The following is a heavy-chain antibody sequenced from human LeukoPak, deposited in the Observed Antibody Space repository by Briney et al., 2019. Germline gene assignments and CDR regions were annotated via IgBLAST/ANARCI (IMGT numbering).Heavy chain of an antibody. CDR2: ISSNGDTT. D-gene: IGHD3-16*01. J-gene: IGHJ4*02. V-gene: IGHV3-64D*09. CDR1: GFTFSTYG. Sequence: GGSLRLSCSASGFTFSTYGMHWVRQAPGKGLQYVSSISSNGDTTHYADSLKGRFTISRDNSKNTLYPQMSSLRAEDTAVYYCLRDRLGVSEYWGQGTLVTVSS. CDR3: LRDRLGVSEY.